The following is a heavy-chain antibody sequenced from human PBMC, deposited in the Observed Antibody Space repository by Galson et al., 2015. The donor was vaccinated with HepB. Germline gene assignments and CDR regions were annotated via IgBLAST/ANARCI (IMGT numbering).Heavy chain of an antibody. CDR3: ARDQSPGATRPYFDY. CDR1: GGTFSSYA. CDR2: IIPIFGIA. V-gene: IGHV1-69*13. Sequence: SVKVSCKASGGTFSSYAISWVRQAPGQGLEWMGGIIPIFGIANYAQKFQGRVTITADESTSTAYMELSSLRSEDMAVYYCARDQSPGATRPYFDYWGQGTLVTVSS. J-gene: IGHJ4*02. D-gene: IGHD1-26*01.